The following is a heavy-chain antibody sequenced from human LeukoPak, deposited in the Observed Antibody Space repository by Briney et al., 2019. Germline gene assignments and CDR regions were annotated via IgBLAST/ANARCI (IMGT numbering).Heavy chain of an antibody. V-gene: IGHV3-53*01. CDR3: ASLWRPAQKYYYDGNDAFDI. J-gene: IGHJ3*02. D-gene: IGHD3-22*01. Sequence: PGGSLRLSCAASGFTFSDYYMSWVRQAPGKGLEWVSVIYSGGSTYYADSVKGRFTISRDNSKNTLYLQMNSLRAEDTAVYYCASLWRPAQKYYYDGNDAFDIWGQGTMVTVSS. CDR2: IYSGGST. CDR1: GFTFSDYY.